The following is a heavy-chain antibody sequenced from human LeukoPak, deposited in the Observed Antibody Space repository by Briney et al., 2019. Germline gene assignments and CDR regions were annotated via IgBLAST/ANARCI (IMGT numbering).Heavy chain of an antibody. D-gene: IGHD4-23*01. J-gene: IGHJ4*02. CDR3: ASTHMTTVVESGRFDY. CDR2: IYSGGNT. Sequence: PGGSLRLSCAASGFIVSSNYMSWVRQAPGKGLQWVSLIYSGGNTYYADSVKGRFTISRDNSKNTLYLQMNSLRAEDTAVYYCASTHMTTVVESGRFDYWGQGTLVTVSS. V-gene: IGHV3-53*05. CDR1: GFIVSSNY.